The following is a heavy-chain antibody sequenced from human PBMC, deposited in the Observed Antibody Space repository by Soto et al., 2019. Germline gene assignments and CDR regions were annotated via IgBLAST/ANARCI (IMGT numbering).Heavy chain of an antibody. CDR2: TSYDGSDK. J-gene: IGHJ1*01. V-gene: IGHV3-33*05. Sequence: QVQLVESGGGVVQPGTSLRVSCVGSGFTFRSYVIHWVRQAPGKGLEWVALTSYDGSDKYYGDSVRGRFTISRDNSRNTLDLKMDSLRLEDTALYYCARWGTTGGLDVWGHGTLVSVSS. D-gene: IGHD3-16*01. CDR3: ARWGTTGGLDV. CDR1: GFTFRSYV.